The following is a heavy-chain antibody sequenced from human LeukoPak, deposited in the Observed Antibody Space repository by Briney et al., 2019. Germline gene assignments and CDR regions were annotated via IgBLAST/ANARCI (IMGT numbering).Heavy chain of an antibody. D-gene: IGHD1-26*01. CDR3: ARGSSGNSYYLYFDL. J-gene: IGHJ2*01. Sequence: RGALRLSRAASGFTLSRYWMHWVRQAAGKGLAWVSRMSSDGSSTTCAAAVKGRFTIPRDNARNTVHLQMNSLRAEDMAVDYCARGSSGNSYYLYFDLWGRGTLVTVSS. CDR2: MSSDGSST. CDR1: GFTLSRYW. V-gene: IGHV3-74*01.